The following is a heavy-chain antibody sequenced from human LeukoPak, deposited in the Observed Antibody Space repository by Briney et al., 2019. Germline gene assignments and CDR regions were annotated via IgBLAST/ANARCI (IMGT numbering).Heavy chain of an antibody. D-gene: IGHD4-17*01. CDR2: ISGDGGST. V-gene: IGHV3-43*02. J-gene: IGHJ6*03. CDR1: GFTFDDYA. Sequence: GGSLRLSCAASGFTFDDYAMHWVRQAPGKGLEWVSLISGDGGSTYYADSVKGRFTISRDNAKNSLYLQMNSLRAEDAALYYCARGFRAVTTDTPTYYYYYYMDVWGKGTTVTVSS. CDR3: ARGFRAVTTDTPTYYYYYYMDV.